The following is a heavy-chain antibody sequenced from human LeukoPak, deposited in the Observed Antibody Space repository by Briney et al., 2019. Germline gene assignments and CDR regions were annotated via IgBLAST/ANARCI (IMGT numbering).Heavy chain of an antibody. J-gene: IGHJ5*02. V-gene: IGHV4-39*07. CDR2: IYYSGST. D-gene: IGHD2-2*01. CDR3: ARDRYCSSTSCRHYTGHNWFDP. Sequence: PSETLSLTCTVSGGSISSSSYYWGWIRQPPGKGLEWIGSIYYSGSTYYNPSLKSRVTISVDTSKNQFSLKLSSVTAADTAVYYCARDRYCSSTSCRHYTGHNWFDPWAREPWSPSPQ. CDR1: GGSISSSSYY.